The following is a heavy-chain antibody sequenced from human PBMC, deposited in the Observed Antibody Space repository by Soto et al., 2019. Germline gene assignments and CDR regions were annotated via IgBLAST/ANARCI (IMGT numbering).Heavy chain of an antibody. CDR3: AGDSSGYFWFDP. Sequence: PSGTLSLTCAVSGGSISSGNYYWTWIRQSTGKGLEWIGYIYYSGSTLYSPSLKSRVTISVDMSTNQSSLNLSSVTAADTAVYYCAGDSSGYFWFDPWGQGTLVTVSS. J-gene: IGHJ5*02. D-gene: IGHD3-22*01. CDR2: IYYSGST. CDR1: GGSISSGNYY. V-gene: IGHV4-30-4*01.